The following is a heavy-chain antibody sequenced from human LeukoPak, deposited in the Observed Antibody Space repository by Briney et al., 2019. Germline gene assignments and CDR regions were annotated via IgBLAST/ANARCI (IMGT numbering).Heavy chain of an antibody. CDR1: GGSMSSYY. Sequence: SETLSLTCTVSGGSMSSYYWSWIRQPPGKGLEWIGYIYYSGSTNYNPSLKSRVTISVDTSKNQFSLKLSSVTAADTAVYYCARAGGSWFPTIDYWGQGTLVTVSS. V-gene: IGHV4-59*01. CDR2: IYYSGST. D-gene: IGHD6-13*01. CDR3: ARAGGSWFPTIDY. J-gene: IGHJ4*02.